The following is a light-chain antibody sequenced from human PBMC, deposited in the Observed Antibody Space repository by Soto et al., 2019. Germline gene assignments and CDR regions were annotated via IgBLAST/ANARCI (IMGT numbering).Light chain of an antibody. CDR1: QTFGRTY. CDR3: QQFGTSPLYT. Sequence: ESVLTQSQGTLSVSPGERVTLSCRASQTFGRTYLAWYQQKPGQSPRLLIYDASSRATGIPDRFSGSGSWTDFTLTICRLEPEDYAVYYCQQFGTSPLYTFGQGTKVEIK. V-gene: IGKV3-20*01. CDR2: DAS. J-gene: IGKJ2*01.